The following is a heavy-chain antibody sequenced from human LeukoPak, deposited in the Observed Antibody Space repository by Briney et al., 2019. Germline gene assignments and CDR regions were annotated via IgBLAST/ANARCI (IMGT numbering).Heavy chain of an antibody. CDR2: INHSGST. J-gene: IGHJ5*02. V-gene: IGHV4-34*01. CDR3: ARALQSIAVAGTRWFDP. Sequence: SETLSLTCAVYGGSFSGYYWSWIRQPPGKGLEWIGEINHSGSTNYNPSLKSRVTISLDTSKNQFSLKLSSVTAADTAVYYCARALQSIAVAGTRWFDPWGQGTLVTVSS. CDR1: GGSFSGYY. D-gene: IGHD6-19*01.